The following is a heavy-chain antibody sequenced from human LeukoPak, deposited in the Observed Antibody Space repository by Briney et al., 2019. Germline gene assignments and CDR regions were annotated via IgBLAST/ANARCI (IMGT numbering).Heavy chain of an antibody. CDR1: GYTFTSYG. Sequence: ASVKVSCKASGYTFTSYGISWVRQAPGQGLEWMGWISAYNGNTNYAQKLQGRVTMTTDTSTSTAYMELRSLRSDDTAVYYCARDSPGYYDSSDSNDDYWGQGTLVTVSS. CDR3: ARDSPGYYDSSDSNDDY. V-gene: IGHV1-18*01. D-gene: IGHD3-22*01. J-gene: IGHJ4*02. CDR2: ISAYNGNT.